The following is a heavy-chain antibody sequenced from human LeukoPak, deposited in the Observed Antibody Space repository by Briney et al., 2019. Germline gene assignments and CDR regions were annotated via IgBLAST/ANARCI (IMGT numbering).Heavy chain of an antibody. CDR3: ARAPYSSNWYLDY. CDR2: IYRSGTT. D-gene: IGHD6-13*01. V-gene: IGHV3-53*01. CDR1: DFTVSTNY. J-gene: IGHJ4*02. Sequence: GGSLRLSCAASDFTVSTNYMSGVRQAPGKGLEWVAVIYRSGTTYYADSVKGRFTISRDNSKNTVYLQMNSLRAEATAVYYCARAPYSSNWYLDYWGQRTLVTFSS.